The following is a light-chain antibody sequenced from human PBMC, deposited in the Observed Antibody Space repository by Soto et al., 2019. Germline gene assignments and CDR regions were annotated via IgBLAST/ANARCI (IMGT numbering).Light chain of an antibody. CDR1: SSDVGNYNY. CDR2: DVT. CDR3: CSYAGSYTYV. Sequence: QSALTQPRSVSGSPGQSVTISCTGTSSDVGNYNYVSWYQQYPGKVPKLMIYDVTRRPSGVPDRFSASKSGNTASLTISGLQAEDEADYYCCSYAGSYTYVFGSGTQLTVL. V-gene: IGLV2-11*01. J-gene: IGLJ7*01.